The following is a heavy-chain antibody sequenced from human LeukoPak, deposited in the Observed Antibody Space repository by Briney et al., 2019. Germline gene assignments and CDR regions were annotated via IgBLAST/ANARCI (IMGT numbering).Heavy chain of an antibody. D-gene: IGHD4-17*01. CDR3: VKDWAVTMGSFDY. Sequence: PGGSLRLSCAASGFTFSNYGMHWVRQAPGKGLEWVALISYDGGNKYYADSVKGRFSISRDNSKNTLYLQMNSLRAEDTAVYHCVKDWAVTMGSFDYWGQGTLVTVSS. V-gene: IGHV3-30*18. CDR2: ISYDGGNK. J-gene: IGHJ4*02. CDR1: GFTFSNYG.